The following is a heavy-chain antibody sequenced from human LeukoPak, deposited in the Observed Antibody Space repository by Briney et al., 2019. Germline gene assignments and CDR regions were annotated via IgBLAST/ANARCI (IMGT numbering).Heavy chain of an antibody. CDR1: GYSFTSYW. CDR2: IYPGDSDT. J-gene: IGHJ5*02. CDR3: ARHLAPAICSSTSCGYRFDP. Sequence: GESLKISCKGSGYSFTSYWIGWVRQMPGKGLEWMGIIYPGDSDTRYSPSFQGQVTISADKSISTAYLQWSSLKASDTAMYYCARHLAPAICSSTSCGYRFDPWGQGTLVTVSS. V-gene: IGHV5-51*01. D-gene: IGHD2-2*01.